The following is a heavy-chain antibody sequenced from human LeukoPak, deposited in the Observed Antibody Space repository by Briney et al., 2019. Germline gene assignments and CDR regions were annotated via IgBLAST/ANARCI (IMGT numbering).Heavy chain of an antibody. D-gene: IGHD3-9*01. J-gene: IGHJ4*02. Sequence: GESLKISCKVSGYSFTNYWIGWVRQTPGKGLEWMGIIYPGDSDTRYSPSFQGQVTISANKSISTVYLHWSSLKASDTAMYYCARHATIYGGKLEYWGQGTLVTVSS. CDR2: IYPGDSDT. V-gene: IGHV5-51*01. CDR1: GYSFTNYW. CDR3: ARHATIYGGKLEY.